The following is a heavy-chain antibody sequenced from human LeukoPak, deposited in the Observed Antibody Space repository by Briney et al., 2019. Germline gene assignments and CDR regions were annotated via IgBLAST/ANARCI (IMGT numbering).Heavy chain of an antibody. Sequence: GGSLRLSCAASGFTFDDYTIHWVRQGPGKGLEWISLISGDGGSTYYADSVKGRFTISRDNSKSSLYLQMTCLRAEDTALYYCAKDRDMITFGGTDFWGQGILVTVSS. V-gene: IGHV3-43*02. CDR3: AKDRDMITFGGTDF. CDR1: GFTFDDYT. D-gene: IGHD3-16*01. J-gene: IGHJ4*02. CDR2: ISGDGGST.